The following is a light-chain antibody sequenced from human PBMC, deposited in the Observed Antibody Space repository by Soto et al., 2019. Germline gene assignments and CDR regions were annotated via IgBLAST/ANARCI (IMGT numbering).Light chain of an antibody. CDR1: YSNIGNNY. J-gene: IGLJ3*02. V-gene: IGLV1-51*01. CDR3: GTCDSSLSSWV. CDR2: DNN. Sequence: QSVLTQPPSVSASPGQRVTISCTGSYSNIGNNYVFWYQQFPGTAPKLLIYDNNNRPSGTPDRFSGSKSGTSATLGITGLQAGDEADYYCGTCDSSLSSWVFGGGTKLTLL.